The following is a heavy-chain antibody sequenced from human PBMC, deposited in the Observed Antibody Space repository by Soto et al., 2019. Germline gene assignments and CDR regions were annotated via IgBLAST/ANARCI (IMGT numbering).Heavy chain of an antibody. CDR1: GFTFSNFG. CDR3: ARDRDVYNNGVLDY. Sequence: QVQLVESGGGVVQPGRSLRLSCVASGFTFSNFGMHWVRQAPGEGLEWVAVVSSDGSNEYHADSVKGRITISRDNSKNSLYLQMNSLRAEDTALYYCARDRDVYNNGVLDYWGQGTLVTVSS. CDR2: VSSDGSNE. D-gene: IGHD1-1*01. J-gene: IGHJ4*02. V-gene: IGHV3-33*01.